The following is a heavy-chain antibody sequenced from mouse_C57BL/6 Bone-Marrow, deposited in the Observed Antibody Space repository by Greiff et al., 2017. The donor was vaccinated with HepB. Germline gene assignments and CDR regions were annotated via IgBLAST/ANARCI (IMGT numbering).Heavy chain of an antibody. D-gene: IGHD1-1*01. V-gene: IGHV1-81*01. Sequence: QVQLQQSGAELARPGASVKLSCKASGYTFTSYGISWVKQSTGQGLEWIGEIYPRSGNTYYNEKFKGKATLTADKSSSTAYMELRSLTSEDSAVYFCATPSYYYGSSYNFDYWGQGTTLTVSS. J-gene: IGHJ2*01. CDR3: ATPSYYYGSSYNFDY. CDR2: IYPRSGNT. CDR1: GYTFTSYG.